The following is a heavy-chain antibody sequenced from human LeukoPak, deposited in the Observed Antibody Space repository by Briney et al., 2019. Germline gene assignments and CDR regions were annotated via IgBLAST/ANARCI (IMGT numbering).Heavy chain of an antibody. V-gene: IGHV3-23*01. D-gene: IGHD3-10*01. CDR1: GFMFSNHA. Sequence: PGGSLRLSCAASGFMFSNHAMSWVRQAPGKGLEWVSGISTRGGGIYYAESVKGRFTISRDNSKNTLYLQMNSLGAEDTAIYYCAKVWYAERAIDYWGQGTLVTVSS. CDR3: AKVWYAERAIDY. J-gene: IGHJ4*02. CDR2: ISTRGGGI.